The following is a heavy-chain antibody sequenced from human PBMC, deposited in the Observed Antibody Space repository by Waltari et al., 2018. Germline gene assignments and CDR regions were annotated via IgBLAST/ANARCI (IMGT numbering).Heavy chain of an antibody. CDR3: ASQGQGWWGQFDF. D-gene: IGHD2-15*01. CDR2: VRGNVGSR. Sequence: EVQLLQSGGGLIQPGGSLRLSCAASGFTFSNHAMGWVRQAPGKGLGWLSSVRGNVGSRFYADSVKGRCIISRDNSNDTLHLEINRLRADDTAVYYCASQGQGWWGQFDFWGQGVLVAVSS. V-gene: IGHV3-23*01. CDR1: GFTFSNHA. J-gene: IGHJ4*02.